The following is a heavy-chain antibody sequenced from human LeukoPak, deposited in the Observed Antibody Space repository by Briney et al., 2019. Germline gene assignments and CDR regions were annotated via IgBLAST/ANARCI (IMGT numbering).Heavy chain of an antibody. V-gene: IGHV3-30*14. CDR1: GFTFSSYA. J-gene: IGHJ4*02. Sequence: PGRSLRLSCAASGFTFSSYAMHWVRQAPGKGLEWVAVISYDGSNKYYADSVAGRFTISRDNSKNTLYVQMNSLRAEDTAVYYCARSWELLLTYFDYWGQGTLVTVSS. CDR2: ISYDGSNK. D-gene: IGHD1-26*01. CDR3: ARSWELLLTYFDY.